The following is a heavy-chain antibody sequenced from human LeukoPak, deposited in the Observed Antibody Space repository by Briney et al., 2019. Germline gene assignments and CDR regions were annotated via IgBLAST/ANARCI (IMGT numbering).Heavy chain of an antibody. CDR1: GFTFYDYA. V-gene: IGHV3-9*01. J-gene: IGHJ4*02. Sequence: GGSLRLSCVASGFTFYDYAMDWVRQAPGKGLEWVSGISWNSGNIGYADSVKGRFTISRDKAKNSLYLQMNSLRAEDTALYYCTKDISSSGYYHSDYWGQGTLVTVSS. CDR3: TKDISSSGYYHSDY. CDR2: ISWNSGNI. D-gene: IGHD3-22*01.